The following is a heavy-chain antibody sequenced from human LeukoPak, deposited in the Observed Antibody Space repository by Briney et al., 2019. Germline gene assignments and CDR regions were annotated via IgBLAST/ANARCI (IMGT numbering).Heavy chain of an antibody. CDR2: ISGSGGST. D-gene: IGHD2-8*02. V-gene: IGHV3-23*01. J-gene: IGHJ6*02. CDR1: GFTFSLYA. CDR3: AKASKYGPPTGYYGMDV. Sequence: PGGSLRLSCAASGFTFSLYALHWVRQAPGKGLEWVSAISGSGGSTYYADSVKGRFTISRDNSKNTLYLQMNSLRAEDTAVYYCAKASKYGPPTGYYGMDVWGQGTTVTVSS.